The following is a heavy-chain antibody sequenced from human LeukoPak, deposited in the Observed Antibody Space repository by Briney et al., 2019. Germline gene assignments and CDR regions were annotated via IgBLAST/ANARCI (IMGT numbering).Heavy chain of an antibody. D-gene: IGHD6-19*01. CDR2: ISAYNGNT. J-gene: IGHJ4*02. CDR1: GYTFTGYG. V-gene: IGHV1-18*01. Sequence: ASVKVSCKASGYTFTGYGISWVRQAPGQGLEWMGWISAYNGNTNYAQKFQGRVTMTRDTSISTAYMELSRLRSDDTAVYYCARSSKQWLVLGYWGQGTLVTVSS. CDR3: ARSSKQWLVLGY.